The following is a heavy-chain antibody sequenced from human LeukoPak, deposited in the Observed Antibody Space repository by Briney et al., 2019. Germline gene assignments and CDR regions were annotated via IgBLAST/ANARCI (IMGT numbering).Heavy chain of an antibody. D-gene: IGHD3-10*01. Sequence: PGRSLRLSCVTSGFIFRNYDMNWVRRAPGKGLEWVASLSQSGSDKYYAESVEGRFTISRDNSKNTLYLQMNSLRGEDTAVYYCARDGANSWFGELLSQVFDYWGQGALVSVSS. V-gene: IGHV3-30*04. CDR1: GFIFRNYD. J-gene: IGHJ4*02. CDR2: LSQSGSDK. CDR3: ARDGANSWFGELLSQVFDY.